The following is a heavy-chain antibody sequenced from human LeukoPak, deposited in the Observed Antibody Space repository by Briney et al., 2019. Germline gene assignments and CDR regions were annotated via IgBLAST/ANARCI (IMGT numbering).Heavy chain of an antibody. CDR3: ARGGRAYDILTGYYGENDY. D-gene: IGHD3-9*01. CDR2: IYHSGST. J-gene: IGHJ4*02. V-gene: IGHV4-38-2*02. CDR1: GYSISSGYY. Sequence: PSETLSLTCTVSGYSISSGYYWGWIRQPPGKGLEWIGSIYHSGSTYYNPSLKSRVTISVDASKNQFSLKLSSVTAADTAVYYCARGGRAYDILTGYYGENDYWGQGTLVTVSS.